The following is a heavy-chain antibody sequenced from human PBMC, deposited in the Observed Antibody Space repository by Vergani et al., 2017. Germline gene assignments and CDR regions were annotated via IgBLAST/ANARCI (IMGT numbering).Heavy chain of an antibody. CDR1: GFKFSDHY. CDR3: AKNPGISTTRHYYAMDV. Sequence: LEESGGGSVKPGGSLRLFCAASGFKFSDHYMSWIRQAPGKGLEWVSHISPGASTVPYTDSVTGRFTVSRDNDNNSLTLDMTTLRVEDTAVYYCAKNPGISTTRHYYAMDVWGQGTTVTVSS. V-gene: IGHV3-11*04. J-gene: IGHJ6*02. CDR2: ISPGASTV. D-gene: IGHD1-1*01.